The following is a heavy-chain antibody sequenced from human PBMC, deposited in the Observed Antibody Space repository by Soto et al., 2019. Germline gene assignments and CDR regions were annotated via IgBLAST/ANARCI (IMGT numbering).Heavy chain of an antibody. Sequence: QVQLVQSGTDVKKPGASVKVSCTASGDTFTNYGISRLRQAPGQGLEWMGWISAYTGNTNYAQKLQGRVTMTTDISTNTAYMELRSLRSDDTAVYYCAKDTLGWFDSWGQGTLVTVSS. CDR3: AKDTLGWFDS. CDR2: ISAYTGNT. D-gene: IGHD2-15*01. CDR1: GDTFTNYG. J-gene: IGHJ5*01. V-gene: IGHV1-18*01.